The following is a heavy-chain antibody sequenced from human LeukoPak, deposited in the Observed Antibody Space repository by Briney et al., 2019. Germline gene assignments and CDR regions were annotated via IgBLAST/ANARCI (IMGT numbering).Heavy chain of an antibody. CDR2: IRQDGGAT. Sequence: PGGSPRLSCAASGLTFTDYWMTWVRQAPGQGLEWMANIRQDGGATFYGGSVKGRFTISRDNAKNSVLLQMNSLRAEDTAVYYCATSKDTAGGPYWGQGTLVTVSS. D-gene: IGHD5-18*01. J-gene: IGHJ4*02. CDR1: GLTFTDYW. CDR3: ATSKDTAGGPY. V-gene: IGHV3-7*01.